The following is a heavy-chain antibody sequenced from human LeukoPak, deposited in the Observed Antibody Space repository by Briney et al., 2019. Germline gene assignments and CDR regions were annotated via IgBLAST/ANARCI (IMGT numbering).Heavy chain of an antibody. D-gene: IGHD6-13*01. CDR2: IYYSGST. CDR3: ARSGYRDMWFDP. Sequence: TSETLSLTCTVYGGSISISSYYWGWIRQPPGKGLEWIGSIYYSGSTYYNPSLKSRVTISVDTSKNQFSLKLSSVTAADTAVYYCARSGYRDMWFDPWGQGTLVTVSS. CDR1: GGSISISSYY. J-gene: IGHJ5*01. V-gene: IGHV4-39*01.